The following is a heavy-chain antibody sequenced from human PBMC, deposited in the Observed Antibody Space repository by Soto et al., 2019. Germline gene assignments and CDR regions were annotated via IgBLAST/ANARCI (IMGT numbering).Heavy chain of an antibody. CDR1: GFTFSSYA. Sequence: GGSLRLSCAASGFTFSSYAMHWVRQAPGKGLQWVAVISFHGNNKYYADSVKGRFTISRDNSKNTLYLQMNSLRAEDTAVYYCARDHCSSYSCYWYYGMDVWGQGTTVTVSS. V-gene: IGHV3-30-3*01. CDR2: ISFHGNNK. CDR3: ARDHCSSYSCYWYYGMDV. J-gene: IGHJ6*02. D-gene: IGHD2-2*01.